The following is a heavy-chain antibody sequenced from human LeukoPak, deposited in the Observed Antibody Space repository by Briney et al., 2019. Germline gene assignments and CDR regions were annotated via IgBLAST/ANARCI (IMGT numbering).Heavy chain of an antibody. CDR1: GFTFSSYG. V-gene: IGHV3-33*06. CDR2: IWYDGSNK. CDR3: AKEGMSGRYLDY. D-gene: IGHD1-26*01. Sequence: GGSLRLSCAASGFTFSSYGMHWVRQAPGKGLEWVAVIWYDGSNKYYADSVKGRFTISRDNSKNTLYLQMNSLRAEDTAVYYCAKEGMSGRYLDYWGQGTLVTVSS. J-gene: IGHJ4*02.